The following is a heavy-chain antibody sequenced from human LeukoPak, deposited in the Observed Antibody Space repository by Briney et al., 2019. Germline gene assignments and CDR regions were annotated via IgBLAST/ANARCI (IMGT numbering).Heavy chain of an antibody. D-gene: IGHD2-15*01. CDR1: GFIFSRYG. CDR3: ARDLGSHFDF. Sequence: GRSLRLSCTASGFIFSRYGMHWVRQAPGKGLEWVALIRFDGSNRYYADSVKGRFSISRDNGKNTLYLQMHSLRVEDTSVYYCARDLGSHFDFWGQGTLVTVSS. J-gene: IGHJ4*02. V-gene: IGHV3-33*01. CDR2: IRFDGSNR.